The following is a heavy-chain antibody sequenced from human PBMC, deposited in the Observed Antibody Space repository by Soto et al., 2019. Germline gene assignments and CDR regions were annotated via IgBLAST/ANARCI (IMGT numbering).Heavy chain of an antibody. CDR3: AIEYSGYDYFAY. V-gene: IGHV1-69*02. CDR2: IIPILGIA. J-gene: IGHJ4*02. CDR1: GGTFSSYT. Sequence: SVKVSCKASGGTFSSYTISWVRQAPGQGLEWMGRIIPILGIANYAQKFQGRVTITADKSTSTAYMELSSLRSEDTAVYYCAIEYSGYDYFAYWGQGTLVTVSS. D-gene: IGHD5-12*01.